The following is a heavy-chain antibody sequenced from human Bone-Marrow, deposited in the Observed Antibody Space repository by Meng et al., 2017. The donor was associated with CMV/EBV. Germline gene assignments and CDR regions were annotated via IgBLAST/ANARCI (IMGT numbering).Heavy chain of an antibody. CDR1: GFPFSSYS. V-gene: IGHV3-21*01. J-gene: IGHJ4*02. D-gene: IGHD6-19*01. Sequence: EVQLVESGGGLVKPGGSLRLSCAASGFPFSSYSMNWVRQAPGKGLEWVSSISSSSSYIYYADSVKGRFTISRDNAKNSLYLQMNSLRAEDTAVYYCARGAVAGYFDYWGQGTLVTVSS. CDR3: ARGAVAGYFDY. CDR2: ISSSSSYI.